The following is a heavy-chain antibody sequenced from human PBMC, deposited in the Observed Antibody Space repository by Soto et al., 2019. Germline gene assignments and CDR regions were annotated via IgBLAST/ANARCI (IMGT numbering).Heavy chain of an antibody. J-gene: IGHJ6*02. D-gene: IGHD4-17*01. CDR3: AKDLLTTVVTGADYGMDV. Sequence: QVPLVESGGGVVQPGRSLRLSCAASGFTFSRYGMHWVRQAPGKGLEWVAVISYDGSNKYYADSVKGRFTISRDNSKNTLYLQMNSLRAEDTAVYYCAKDLLTTVVTGADYGMDVWGQGTTVTVSS. CDR1: GFTFSRYG. V-gene: IGHV3-30*18. CDR2: ISYDGSNK.